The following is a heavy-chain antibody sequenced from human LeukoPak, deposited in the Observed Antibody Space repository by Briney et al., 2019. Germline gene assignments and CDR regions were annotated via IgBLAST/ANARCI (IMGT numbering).Heavy chain of an antibody. Sequence: GGSLRLSCAASGFTFSSYEMNWVRQAPGKGLEWVSYISSSGSTIYYADSVRGRFTISRDNAKNSLYLQMNSLGAEDTAVYHCARDRDVDYGNDGFDIWGQGTTVTVSS. CDR3: ARDRDVDYGNDGFDI. CDR1: GFTFSSYE. CDR2: ISSSGSTI. J-gene: IGHJ3*02. D-gene: IGHD4/OR15-4a*01. V-gene: IGHV3-48*03.